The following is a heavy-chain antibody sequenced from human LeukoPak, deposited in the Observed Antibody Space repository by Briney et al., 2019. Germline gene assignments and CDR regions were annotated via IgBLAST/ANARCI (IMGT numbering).Heavy chain of an antibody. CDR2: IIPIFGTA. Sequence: GASVKVSCKASGGTFSSYAISWVRQAPGQGLEWMGRIIPIFGTANYAQKFQGRVTITTDESTSTAYMELSSLRSEDTAVYYCARAPSICCGGDWTFDYWGQGTLVTVSS. D-gene: IGHD2-21*02. V-gene: IGHV1-69*05. CDR3: ARAPSICCGGDWTFDY. CDR1: GGTFSSYA. J-gene: IGHJ4*02.